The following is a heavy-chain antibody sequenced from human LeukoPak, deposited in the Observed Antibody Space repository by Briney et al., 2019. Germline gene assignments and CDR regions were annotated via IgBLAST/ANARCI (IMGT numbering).Heavy chain of an antibody. V-gene: IGHV1-18*01. CDR1: GYTFTSYG. J-gene: IGHJ6*02. CDR2: ISAYNGNT. D-gene: IGHD6-13*01. Sequence: ASVKVSCKASGYTFTSYGISWVRPAPGQGLEWMGWISAYNGNTNYAQKLQGRVTMTTDTSTSTAYMELRSLRSDDTAVYYCATDPSYSSSWYPPYYYYGMDVWGQGTTVTVSS. CDR3: ATDPSYSSSWYPPYYYYGMDV.